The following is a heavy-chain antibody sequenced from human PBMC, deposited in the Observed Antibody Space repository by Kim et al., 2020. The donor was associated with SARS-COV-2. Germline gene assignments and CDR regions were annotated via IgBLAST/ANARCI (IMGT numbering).Heavy chain of an antibody. Sequence: ASVKVSCKASGYTFTSYGISWVRQAPGQGLEWMGWISAYNGNTNYAQKLQGRVTMTTDTSTSTAYMELRSLRSDDTAVYYCARDLQVVPAYDAFDIWGQGTMVTVSS. V-gene: IGHV1-18*01. CDR1: GYTFTSYG. CDR2: ISAYNGNT. CDR3: ARDLQVVPAYDAFDI. J-gene: IGHJ3*02. D-gene: IGHD2-2*01.